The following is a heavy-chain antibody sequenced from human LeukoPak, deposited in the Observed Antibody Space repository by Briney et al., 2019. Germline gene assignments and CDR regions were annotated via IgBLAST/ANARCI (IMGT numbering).Heavy chain of an antibody. Sequence: SETLSLTCTVSGGSINSSYYYWGWIRQPPGKGLEWIGSIYYSGSTYYNPSLKSRVTISVDTSKNQFSLKLSSVTAADTAVYYCARYSRIRYYYMDVWGKGTTVTVSS. V-gene: IGHV4-39*01. CDR2: IYYSGST. J-gene: IGHJ6*03. CDR1: GGSINSSYYY. D-gene: IGHD6-13*01. CDR3: ARYSRIRYYYMDV.